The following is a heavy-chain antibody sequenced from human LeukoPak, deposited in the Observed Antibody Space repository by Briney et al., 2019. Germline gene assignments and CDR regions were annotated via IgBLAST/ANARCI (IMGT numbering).Heavy chain of an antibody. D-gene: IGHD5-24*01. CDR1: GFTFSSYGMN. V-gene: IGHV4-39*01. CDR3: ARRRDGYNLFRMNWFDP. J-gene: IGHJ5*02. CDR2: MYYSGST. Sequence: GSLRLSCAASGFTFSSYGMNWVRQAPGKGLEWIGSMYYSGSTYYNPSLKSRVTISVDTSKNQFSLKLSSVTAADTAVYYCARRRDGYNLFRMNWFDPWGQGTLVTVSS.